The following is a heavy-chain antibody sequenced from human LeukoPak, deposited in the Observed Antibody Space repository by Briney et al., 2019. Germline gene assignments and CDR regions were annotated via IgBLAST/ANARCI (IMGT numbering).Heavy chain of an antibody. CDR3: ARDISARRLDY. Sequence: GGSLRLSCGASGFTFRNHGMHWVRQALGKGLEWVAVIWYDGSNEYYADSVKGRFTISRDNSKNTLYLQMNSLRAEDTAVYYCARDISARRLDYWGQGTLVTVSS. J-gene: IGHJ4*02. D-gene: IGHD6-6*01. V-gene: IGHV3-33*01. CDR1: GFTFRNHG. CDR2: IWYDGSNE.